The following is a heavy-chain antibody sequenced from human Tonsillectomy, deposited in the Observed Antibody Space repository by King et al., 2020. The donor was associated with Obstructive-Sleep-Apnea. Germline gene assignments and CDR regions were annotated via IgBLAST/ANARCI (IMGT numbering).Heavy chain of an antibody. Sequence: VQLVESGGGLVKPGGSLSLSCAASGFTFSNAWMSWVRQAPGKGLEWVGRIKSKSDGGTSEYAAPVKGRFTISREDSKNTLYLQMNSLKTEDTAVYYCTTTTYIVAAGADYWGQGTLVTVSS. CDR2: IKSKSDGGTS. J-gene: IGHJ4*02. D-gene: IGHD6-13*01. CDR1: GFTFSNAW. CDR3: TTTTYIVAAGADY. V-gene: IGHV3-15*01.